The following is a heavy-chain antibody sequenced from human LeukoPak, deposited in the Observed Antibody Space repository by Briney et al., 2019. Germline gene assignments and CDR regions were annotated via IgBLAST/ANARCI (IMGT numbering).Heavy chain of an antibody. V-gene: IGHV3-7*01. CDR3: ARVNYGDYFDY. Sequence: GGSLRLSCVDSGFTFSSYWMSWVHQAPGNGLEWVANIKQDGSEKYYVDSVKGRFTISRDNAKNSLYLQMNSLRAEDTAVYYCARVNYGDYFDYWGQGTLVTVSS. J-gene: IGHJ4*02. D-gene: IGHD4-17*01. CDR1: GFTFSSYW. CDR2: IKQDGSEK.